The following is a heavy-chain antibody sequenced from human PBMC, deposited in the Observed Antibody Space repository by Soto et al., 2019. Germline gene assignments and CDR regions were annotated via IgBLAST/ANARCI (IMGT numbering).Heavy chain of an antibody. V-gene: IGHV1-2*02. CDR1: GYTFTLYY. CDR3: ARDLAKGGGSAGFDY. J-gene: IGHJ4*02. CDR2: INPQSGGT. Sequence: QGQLVQSGAEVKKPGASVNVSCKASGYTFTLYYMHWVRQAPGQGLEWMGWINPQSGGTMYPQKVQGRVTMTWNPAISTAYMALTRLRSDDTAVYYCARDLAKGGGSAGFDYWGQGTLVTVSS. D-gene: IGHD1-26*01.